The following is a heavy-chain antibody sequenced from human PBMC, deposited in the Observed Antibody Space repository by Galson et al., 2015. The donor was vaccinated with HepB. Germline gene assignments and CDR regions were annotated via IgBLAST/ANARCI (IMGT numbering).Heavy chain of an antibody. CDR1: GDSVSSNSAA. CDR3: ASDGYSSFSNLFDP. D-gene: IGHD6-6*01. Sequence: CAISGDSVSSNSAAWNWIRQSPSRGLEWLGRTYYRSKWYNDYAVSVKSRITINPDTSKNQFSLQLNSVTPEDTAVYYCASDGYSSFSNLFDPWGQGTLVTVSS. CDR2: TYYRSKWYN. J-gene: IGHJ5*02. V-gene: IGHV6-1*01.